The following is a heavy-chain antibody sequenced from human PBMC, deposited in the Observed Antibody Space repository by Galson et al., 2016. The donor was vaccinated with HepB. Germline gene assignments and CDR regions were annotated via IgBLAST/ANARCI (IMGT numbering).Heavy chain of an antibody. CDR3: TAEIPYTSRMWRDGYNWDYFDH. V-gene: IGHV3-15*01. CDR2: IKGQSDGGTT. Sequence: SLRLSCATSGFSFSDHAMNWFRQAPGKGLEWVGRIKGQSDGGTTDCAAPVKGRFTISREDSESTLYLQMNSLKIEDTAMYFCTAEIPYTSRMWRDGYNWDYFDHWGHGTLVTVSS. D-gene: IGHD5-24*01. CDR1: GFSFSDHA. J-gene: IGHJ4*01.